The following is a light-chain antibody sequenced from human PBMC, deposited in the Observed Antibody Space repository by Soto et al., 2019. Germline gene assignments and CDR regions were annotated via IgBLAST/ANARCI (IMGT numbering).Light chain of an antibody. CDR1: QSVSSKY. V-gene: IGKV3-20*01. CDR2: GTS. J-gene: IGKJ2*01. Sequence: EIVVTQSPGTLSLSLGERATLSCRASQSVSSKYVAWYQQKPGQAPRLLIYGTSRRATGIPDRFSGSGSGTDFSLTISSLEPEDFAVYYCQHYGSSPPDTFGQGTKLEIK. CDR3: QHYGSSPPDT.